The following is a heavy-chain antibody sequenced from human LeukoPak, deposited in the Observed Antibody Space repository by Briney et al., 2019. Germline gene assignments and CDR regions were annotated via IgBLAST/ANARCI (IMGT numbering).Heavy chain of an antibody. CDR3: ARDRFGDLNYFDY. V-gene: IGHV4-4*07. J-gene: IGHJ4*02. CDR2: IYTSGST. CDR1: GGSISSYF. D-gene: IGHD3-3*01. Sequence: PSETLSLTCTGSGGSISSYFWSWIRQPAGKGLKWIGRIYTSGSTNYNPSLKSRVTISADKSTNQFSLKLSSVTAADTAVYYCARDRFGDLNYFDYWGQGTLVTVSS.